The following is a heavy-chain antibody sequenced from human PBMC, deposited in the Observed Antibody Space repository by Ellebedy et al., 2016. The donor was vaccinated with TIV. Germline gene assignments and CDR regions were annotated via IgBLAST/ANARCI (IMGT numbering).Heavy chain of an antibody. V-gene: IGHV3-53*01. D-gene: IGHD4-23*01. Sequence: GESLKISCAASGFTVSSNYMSWVRQAPGKGLEWVSVIYSGGSTYYADSVKGRFTISRDNSKNTLYLQMNSLRADDTAVYYCARGFRYGSGRWPLDYWGQGTVVTVSS. CDR3: ARGFRYGSGRWPLDY. CDR2: IYSGGST. CDR1: GFTVSSNY. J-gene: IGHJ4*02.